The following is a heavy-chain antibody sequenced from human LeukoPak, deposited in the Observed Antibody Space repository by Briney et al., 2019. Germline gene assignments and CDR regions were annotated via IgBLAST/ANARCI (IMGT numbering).Heavy chain of an antibody. D-gene: IGHD3-22*01. CDR3: ARVSTGHYYDSSGYYIL. CDR2: INPNSGGT. CDR1: GYTFTGYY. J-gene: IGHJ4*02. Sequence: ASVKVSCKASGYTFTGYYMHWVRQAPGQGLEWMGWINPNSGGTNYAQKFQGRVTMTRDTSISTAYMELSRLRSDDTAVYYCARVSTGHYYDSSGYYILWGQGTLVTVSS. V-gene: IGHV1-2*02.